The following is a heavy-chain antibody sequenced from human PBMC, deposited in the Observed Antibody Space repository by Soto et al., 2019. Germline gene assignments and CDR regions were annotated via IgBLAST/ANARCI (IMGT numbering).Heavy chain of an antibody. V-gene: IGHV1-69*01. CDR1: GGTFSSYA. D-gene: IGHD5-18*01. CDR3: ARDRLPVYTAMVGSRYYYYGMDV. J-gene: IGHJ6*01. Sequence: QVQLVQSGAEVKKPGSSVKVSCKASGGTFSSYAISWVRQAPGQGLEWMGGIIPIFGTANYAQKFQCIVTITADESTSTAYLELSSLRSDDTAVYYCARDRLPVYTAMVGSRYYYYGMDVWGQGTTVTVYS. CDR2: IIPIFGTA.